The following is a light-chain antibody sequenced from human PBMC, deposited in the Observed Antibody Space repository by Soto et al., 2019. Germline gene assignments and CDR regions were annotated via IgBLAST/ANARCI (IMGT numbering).Light chain of an antibody. V-gene: IGLV2-14*01. CDR1: SSDVGDYNY. CDR3: SSYTSRSTQV. CDR2: EVS. J-gene: IGLJ1*01. Sequence: QSALTQPASVSGSPGQSITISCTGTSSDVGDYNYVSWYQHHPGKAPKLMIYEVSNRPSGVSNRFSGSKSGNTASLTISGLQAEDEADYYCSSYTSRSTQVFGTGTKLTVL.